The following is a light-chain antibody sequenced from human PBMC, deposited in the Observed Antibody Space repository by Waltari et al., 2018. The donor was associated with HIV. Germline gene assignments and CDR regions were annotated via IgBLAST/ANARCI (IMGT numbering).Light chain of an antibody. V-gene: IGLV1-51*02. CDR2: END. J-gene: IGLJ1*01. CDR1: TSNIANNY. CDR3: GTWDTSLTAYV. Sequence: QSILTRPPSVSAAPGHNVTISCSGTTSNIANNYVSWYQHLPGTAPKLPIFENDKRPSEIPDRFSGSKSGTSATLGIIGLQPGDEADYYCGTWDTSLTAYVFTTGTKVSV.